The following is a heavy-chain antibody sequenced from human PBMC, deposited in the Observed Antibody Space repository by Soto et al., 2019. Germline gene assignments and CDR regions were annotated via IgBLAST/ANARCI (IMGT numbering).Heavy chain of an antibody. CDR2: ISSSSSYI. D-gene: IGHD3-10*01. Sequence: XGSLLRTCSASGFTFSSYSMNWVRQAPGKGLEWVSSISSSSSYIYYADSVKGRFTISRDNAKNSLYLQMNSLRAEDTAVYYCASLYYYGSGEPTASDYWGQGTLVTVSS. CDR3: ASLYYYGSGEPTASDY. V-gene: IGHV3-21*01. J-gene: IGHJ4*02. CDR1: GFTFSSYS.